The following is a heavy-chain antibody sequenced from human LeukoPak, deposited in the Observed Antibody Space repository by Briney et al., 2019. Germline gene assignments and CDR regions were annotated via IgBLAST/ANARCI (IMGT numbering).Heavy chain of an antibody. D-gene: IGHD6-19*01. J-gene: IGHJ6*02. V-gene: IGHV3-23*01. CDR1: GFTFSSYA. CDR3: ANKGAVASYHYYGMAV. CDR2: ISGSGDNT. Sequence: GGSLRLSCAASGFTFSSYAMSWVRQAPGKGLEWVSGISGSGDNTYYADSVKGRFTISRDNSKNTLYLQMNTLRAEDTAVYFCANKGAVASYHYYGMAVWGQGTTVTVSS.